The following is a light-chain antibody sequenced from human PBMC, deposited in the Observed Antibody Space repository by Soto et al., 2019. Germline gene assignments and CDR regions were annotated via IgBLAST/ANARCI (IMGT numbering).Light chain of an antibody. CDR2: GNS. V-gene: IGLV1-47*02. CDR3: AAWDDSLRGEV. Sequence: QSVLTQPPSASGAPGQRVTLSCVGGSSNVGFNAVNWYQQIPGAAPKLLMHGNSQRPSGVPDRFSGSKSGTSASLAIIGLRTEDEAHYYCAAWDDSLRGEVFGGGTKLTVL. CDR1: SSNVGFNA. J-gene: IGLJ3*02.